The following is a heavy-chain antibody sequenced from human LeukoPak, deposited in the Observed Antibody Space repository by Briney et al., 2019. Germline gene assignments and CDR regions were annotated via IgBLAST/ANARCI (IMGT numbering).Heavy chain of an antibody. V-gene: IGHV4-34*01. Sequence: ASETLSLTCAVYGGSFSGYYWSWIRQPPGKELEWIGEINHSGSTNYNPSLKSRVTISVDTSKNQFSLKLSSVTAADTAVYYCARDGGSGSRSFDYWGQGTLVTVSS. CDR1: GGSFSGYY. J-gene: IGHJ4*02. CDR3: ARDGGSGSRSFDY. CDR2: INHSGST. D-gene: IGHD3-10*01.